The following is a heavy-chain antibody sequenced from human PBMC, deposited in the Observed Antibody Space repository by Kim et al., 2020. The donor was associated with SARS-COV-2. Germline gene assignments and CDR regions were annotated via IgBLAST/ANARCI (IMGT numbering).Heavy chain of an antibody. J-gene: IGHJ4*02. D-gene: IGHD3-16*02. CDR1: GYTSTSYG. CDR2: ISAYNGNT. V-gene: IGHV1-18*01. Sequence: ASVKVSCKASGYTSTSYGISWVRQAPGQGLEWMGWISAYNGNTNYAQKLQGRVTMTTDTSTSTAYMELRSLRSDDTAVYYCARGPLLRLGELSPHVDYWGQGTLVTVSS. CDR3: ARGPLLRLGELSPHVDY.